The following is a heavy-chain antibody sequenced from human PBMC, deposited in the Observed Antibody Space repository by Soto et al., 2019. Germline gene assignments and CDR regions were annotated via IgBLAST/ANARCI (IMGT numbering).Heavy chain of an antibody. D-gene: IGHD3-16*01. Sequence: SETLSVSCTVSGGSISSGDDYWSWIRQPPGKGLEWIGYIYYSGSTYYNPSLKSRVTISVDTSKNQFSLTLSSVTAADTAVYYCAREGPSTLGGAFDYWGQGTLVTVSS. CDR2: IYYSGST. J-gene: IGHJ4*02. CDR3: AREGPSTLGGAFDY. CDR1: GGSISSGDDY. V-gene: IGHV4-30-4*01.